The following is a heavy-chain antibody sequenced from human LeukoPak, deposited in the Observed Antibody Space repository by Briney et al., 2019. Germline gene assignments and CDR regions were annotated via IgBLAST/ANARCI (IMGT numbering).Heavy chain of an antibody. D-gene: IGHD3-22*01. CDR2: ISWNSGSI. J-gene: IGHJ3*02. CDR3: AKSYDSSGYYAFDI. CDR1: GFTFDDYA. V-gene: IGHV3-9*01. Sequence: PGGSLRLSCVASGFTFDDYAMHWVRQAPGKGPEWESGISWNSGSIGYADSVKGRFTISRDNAKISLYLQMDSLRAEDTALYYCAKSYDSSGYYAFDIWGQGTMVTVSS.